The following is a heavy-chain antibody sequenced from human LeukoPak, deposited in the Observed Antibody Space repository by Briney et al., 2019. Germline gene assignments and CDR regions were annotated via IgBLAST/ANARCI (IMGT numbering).Heavy chain of an antibody. CDR2: FYSSGGT. CDR1: GGSITSGYYY. J-gene: IGHJ2*01. Sequence: NSSETLSLTCTVSGGSITSGYYYWSWIRQPAGRGLEWIGRFYSSGGTKYNPSLESRVTISVDTSKNQFSLNLKSVTAADTAVYYCARRIVGAGDYWYFDLWGRGTLVTVSS. CDR3: ARRIVGAGDYWYFDL. V-gene: IGHV4-61*02. D-gene: IGHD3-3*01.